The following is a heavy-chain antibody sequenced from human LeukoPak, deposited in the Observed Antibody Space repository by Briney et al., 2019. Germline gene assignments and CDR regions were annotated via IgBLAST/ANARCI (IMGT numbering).Heavy chain of an antibody. Sequence: GGSPRLSCAASGFSFGTHWMSWFRQAPGKGLEWVALIKQDGSVIHYVDSVKGRFTISRDNAKNSLSLQMNSLRADDTAVYYCAGDEGWTFDIWGQGTKVTVSS. CDR3: AGDEGWTFDI. CDR1: GFSFGTHW. D-gene: IGHD5-24*01. V-gene: IGHV3-7*01. J-gene: IGHJ3*02. CDR2: IKQDGSVI.